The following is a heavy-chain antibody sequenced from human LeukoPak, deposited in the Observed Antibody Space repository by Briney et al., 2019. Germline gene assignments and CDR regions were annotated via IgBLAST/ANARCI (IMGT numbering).Heavy chain of an antibody. Sequence: GGSLRLSCAASGFSFSYYTMNWVRQAPGKGLEWVSSISGSSSSIYYADSVKGRFTISRDNAKNSLYLQMHSLRVEDTAVYFCARRMRRITIFGVVTFYSYGMDVWGQGTTVTVSS. J-gene: IGHJ6*02. D-gene: IGHD3-3*01. V-gene: IGHV3-21*01. CDR3: ARRMRRITIFGVVTFYSYGMDV. CDR2: ISGSSSSI. CDR1: GFSFSYYT.